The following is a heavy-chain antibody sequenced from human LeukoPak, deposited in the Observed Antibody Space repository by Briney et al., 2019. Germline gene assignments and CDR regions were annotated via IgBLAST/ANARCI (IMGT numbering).Heavy chain of an antibody. J-gene: IGHJ4*02. D-gene: IGHD3-10*01. Sequence: GGSLRLSCAASGFAFSNFAMTWVRQAPGKGLECVSLISGNGGATYYADSVKGRFTISRDNSKSTLFLQMNSLRADDTAVYYCAKGSGSPFYFDYWGQGTLVTVSS. CDR3: AKGSGSPFYFDY. V-gene: IGHV3-23*01. CDR1: GFAFSNFA. CDR2: ISGNGGAT.